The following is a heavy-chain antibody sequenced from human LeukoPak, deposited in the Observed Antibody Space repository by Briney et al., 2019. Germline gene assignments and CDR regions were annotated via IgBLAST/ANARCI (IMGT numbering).Heavy chain of an antibody. V-gene: IGHV3-11*06. CDR2: ISSSSYT. CDR1: GFTFSSYA. J-gene: IGHJ3*02. D-gene: IGHD3-16*01. CDR3: ARMRDVMAFDI. Sequence: GGSLRLSCAASGFTFSSYAMSWIRQAPGKGLEWVSYISSSSYTNYADSVKGRFTISRDNAKNSLYLQMNSLRAEDTAVYYCARMRDVMAFDIWGQGTMVTVSS.